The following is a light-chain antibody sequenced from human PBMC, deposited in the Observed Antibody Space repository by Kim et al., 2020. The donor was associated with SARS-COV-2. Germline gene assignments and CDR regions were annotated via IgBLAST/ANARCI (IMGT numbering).Light chain of an antibody. J-gene: IGLJ1*01. CDR1: SSDVGGYNY. CDR2: DVS. Sequence: GQSITISCTGTSSDVGGYNYVSWYQQHPGKAPKLMIYDVSNRPSGVSNRFSGSKSGNTASLTISGLQAEDEADYYCSSYTSSRTLVFGTGTQLTVL. V-gene: IGLV2-14*03. CDR3: SSYTSSRTLV.